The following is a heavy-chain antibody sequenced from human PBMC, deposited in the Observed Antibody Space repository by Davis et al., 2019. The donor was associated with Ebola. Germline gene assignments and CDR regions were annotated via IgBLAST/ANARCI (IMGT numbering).Heavy chain of an antibody. V-gene: IGHV1-2*02. J-gene: IGHJ4*02. D-gene: IGHD1-26*01. CDR2: INPNSGGT. CDR3: ARESYGSHGGY. CDR1: GYTFTGYY. Sequence: ASVKVSCKASGYTFTGYYMHWVRQAPGQGLEWMGWINPNSGGTNYAQKFQGRVTMTRDTSTSTAYMELRSLRSDDTAVYYCARESYGSHGGYWGQGTLVTVSS.